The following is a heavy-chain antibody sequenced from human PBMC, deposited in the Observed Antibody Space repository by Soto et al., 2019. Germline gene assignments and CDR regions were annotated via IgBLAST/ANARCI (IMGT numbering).Heavy chain of an antibody. CDR3: AAGGGLPRYY. D-gene: IGHD5-12*01. Sequence: PSETLSLTCTVSGGSISSSSYYWGWIRQPPGKGLEWIGSIYYSGSTYYNQSLKRRVTISVDTSKNQFSLKLSSVTAADTAVYYCAAGGGLPRYYWGQGTLVTVS. J-gene: IGHJ4*02. V-gene: IGHV4-39*07. CDR2: IYYSGST. CDR1: GGSISSSSYY.